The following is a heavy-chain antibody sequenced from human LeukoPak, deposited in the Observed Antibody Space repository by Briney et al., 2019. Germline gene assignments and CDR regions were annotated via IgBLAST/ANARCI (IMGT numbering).Heavy chain of an antibody. Sequence: PGGSLRLSCAASGFTFSSYAMSWVRQAPGKGLGWVSAISGSGGSTYYADSVKGRFTISRDNSKNTLYLQMNSLRAEDTAVYYCANIAVAGTLFDYWGQGTLVTVSS. CDR3: ANIAVAGTLFDY. D-gene: IGHD6-19*01. CDR2: ISGSGGST. J-gene: IGHJ4*02. V-gene: IGHV3-23*01. CDR1: GFTFSSYA.